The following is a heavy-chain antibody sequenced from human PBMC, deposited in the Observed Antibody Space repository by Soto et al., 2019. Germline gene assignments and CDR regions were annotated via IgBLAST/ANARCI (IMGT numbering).Heavy chain of an antibody. CDR2: ISYDGGNK. CDR1: GFAFSSYG. J-gene: IGHJ4*02. CDR3: AKRYGFYDSSGYHFDY. V-gene: IGHV3-30*18. Sequence: GGSLRLSCAASGFAFSSYGMHWVRQAPGKGLEWVAVISYDGGNKYYADSVKGRFTISRDNSKNTLYLQMNSLRAEDTAVYYCAKRYGFYDSSGYHFDYWGQGT. D-gene: IGHD3-22*01.